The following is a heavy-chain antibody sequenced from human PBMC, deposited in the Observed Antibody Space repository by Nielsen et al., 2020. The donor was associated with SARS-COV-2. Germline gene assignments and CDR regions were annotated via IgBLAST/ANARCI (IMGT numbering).Heavy chain of an antibody. J-gene: IGHJ4*02. V-gene: IGHV4-59*08. CDR3: ARFLRGNSARYLDY. CDR2: ISYSGST. D-gene: IGHD4-23*01. Sequence: PSETLSLPCTVPGGSITSYYWSWIRQPPGKGLEWIGYISYSGSTTYNPSLKSRVAISADTSKNNFSLNLSSVTAADTALYYCARFLRGNSARYLDYWGQGTLVTVSS. CDR1: GGSITSYY.